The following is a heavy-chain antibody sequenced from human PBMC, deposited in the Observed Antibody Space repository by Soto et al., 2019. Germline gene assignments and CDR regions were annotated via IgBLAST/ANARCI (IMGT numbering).Heavy chain of an antibody. Sequence: GGSLRLSCGASGFTFSRYWMHWVRQAPGKGLVWVSRINSDGSSTTYADSVKGRFTIFRDNAKNTLYLQMNSLRAEDTAVYYCARVDDYDRGSYLGLIDNWGQGTLVTVSS. CDR1: GFTFSRYW. V-gene: IGHV3-74*01. D-gene: IGHD3-10*01. CDR2: INSDGSST. J-gene: IGHJ4*02. CDR3: ARVDDYDRGSYLGLIDN.